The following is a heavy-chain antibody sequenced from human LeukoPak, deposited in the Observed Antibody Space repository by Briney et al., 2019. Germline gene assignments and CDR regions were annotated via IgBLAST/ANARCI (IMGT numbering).Heavy chain of an antibody. D-gene: IGHD4-23*01. CDR1: GYTFTGYY. V-gene: IGHV1-2*02. CDR3: ARGGYGGGNSGILDS. CDR2: INPNGGGT. J-gene: IGHJ5*01. Sequence: ASVKVSCKASGYTFTGYYIHWMRQAPGQGLEWMGWINPNGGGTNYAQKFQGRGTMTRDTSTSTAYMQLSRLRSDNTDVYDCARGGYGGGNSGILDSWGQGTLVTVSS.